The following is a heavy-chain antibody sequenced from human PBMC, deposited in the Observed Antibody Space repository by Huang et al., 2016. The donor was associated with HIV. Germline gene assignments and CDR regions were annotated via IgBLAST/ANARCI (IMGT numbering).Heavy chain of an antibody. CDR3: AKEGDTGAALGY. Sequence: EVQLVESGGGLIQPGGSLRLSCAASGFTVSTNYMTWVRQAPGKGQEWVALIYSGGTTYYADSVKGRFTISRDESENTLYLHMTSLRAGDTAVYYCAKEGDTGAALGYWGQGTLVTVS. J-gene: IGHJ4*02. CDR2: IYSGGTT. CDR1: GFTVSTNY. V-gene: IGHV3-53*01. D-gene: IGHD2-8*02.